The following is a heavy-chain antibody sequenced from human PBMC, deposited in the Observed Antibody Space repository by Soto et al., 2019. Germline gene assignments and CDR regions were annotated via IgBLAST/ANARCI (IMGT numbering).Heavy chain of an antibody. J-gene: IGHJ6*02. Sequence: SETLSLTCTVSGGSISSGDYYWSWIRQPPGKGLEWIGYIYYSGSTYYNPSLKSRVTISVDTSKNQFSLKLSSVTAADTAVYYCARDKAGRRFGELLGGMDVWGQGTTVTVSS. CDR3: ARDKAGRRFGELLGGMDV. D-gene: IGHD3-10*01. CDR1: GGSISSGDYY. V-gene: IGHV4-30-4*01. CDR2: IYYSGST.